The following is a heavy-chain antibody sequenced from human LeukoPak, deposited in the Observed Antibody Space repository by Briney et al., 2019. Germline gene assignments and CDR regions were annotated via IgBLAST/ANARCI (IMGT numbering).Heavy chain of an antibody. Sequence: SETLSLTCTVSGGSISSYYWSWIRQPPGKGLEWIGYIYYSGSTNYNPSLKSRVTISVDTSKNQFSLKLSSVTAADTAVYYCARPISFHGDPYGRAFDIWGQGTMVTVSS. J-gene: IGHJ3*02. CDR1: GGSISSYY. CDR2: IYYSGST. V-gene: IGHV4-59*08. CDR3: ARPISFHGDPYGRAFDI. D-gene: IGHD4-17*01.